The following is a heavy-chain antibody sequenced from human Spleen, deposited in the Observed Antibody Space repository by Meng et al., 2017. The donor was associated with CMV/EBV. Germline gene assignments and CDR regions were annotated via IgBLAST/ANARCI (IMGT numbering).Heavy chain of an antibody. J-gene: IGHJ4*02. D-gene: IGHD1-26*01. V-gene: IGHV4-39*07. CDR3: AGRYSGNYYLDY. CDR2: MYYSGNA. Sequence: SETLSLTCTVSGDSISSNSYYWGWIRQPPGKGLEWIGSMYYSGNAYYNPSLRSRVTISVDTSKNQFSLKLSSVTAADTAVYYCAGRYSGNYYLDYWGQGTLVTVSS. CDR1: GDSISSNSYY.